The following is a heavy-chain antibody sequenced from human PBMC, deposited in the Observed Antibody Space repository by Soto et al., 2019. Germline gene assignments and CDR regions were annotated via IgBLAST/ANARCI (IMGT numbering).Heavy chain of an antibody. Sequence: QVQLVESGGGVVQPGRSLRLSCAASGFTLSGYSMHWVRQAPGKGLEWVAVTSHDGSNNYYADSVKGRFTISRDNSKNTLYLQMDGLRPEDTAVYFCVRDTNLVATTVYSSYGLDVWGQGTTVTVSS. CDR2: TSHDGSNN. D-gene: IGHD4-17*01. V-gene: IGHV3-30-3*01. CDR1: GFTLSGYS. CDR3: VRDTNLVATTVYSSYGLDV. J-gene: IGHJ6*02.